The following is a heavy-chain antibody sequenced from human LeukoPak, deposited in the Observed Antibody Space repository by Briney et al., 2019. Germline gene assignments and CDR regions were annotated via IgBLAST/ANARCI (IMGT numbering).Heavy chain of an antibody. CDR2: IYYSGST. CDR1: GCSISSYY. D-gene: IGHD3-10*01. CDR3: ARVSRGSADY. J-gene: IGHJ4*02. Sequence: PSETLSLTCTVSGCSISSYYWSWLRQPPGKGLEWIGYIYYSGSTNYNPSLKSRVTISVTTSKNQFSLKLSSVTAADTAVYYCARVSRGSADYWGQGTLVTVSS. V-gene: IGHV4-59*01.